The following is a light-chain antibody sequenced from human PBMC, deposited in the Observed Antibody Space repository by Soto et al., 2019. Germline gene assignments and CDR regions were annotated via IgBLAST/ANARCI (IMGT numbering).Light chain of an antibody. CDR1: QSVTSSY. J-gene: IGKJ3*01. CDR3: QQYGTSPFT. Sequence: EIVLTQSPGTLSLSPGERASLSCRASQSVTSSYLAWYQQKPGQAPRLLIYGASSRATGIPDRFTASGSGTYFTLSISRLETEDFAVYYCQQYGTSPFTFGPGTKVDIK. CDR2: GAS. V-gene: IGKV3-20*01.